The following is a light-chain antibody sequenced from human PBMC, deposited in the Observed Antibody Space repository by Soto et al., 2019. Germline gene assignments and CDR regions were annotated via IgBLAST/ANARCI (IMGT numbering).Light chain of an antibody. Sequence: QPVLTQPPSASVTPGQRVTISCSGSSSNVGSNSVNWYLQLPGTAPKLLIFGNIERPSGVPDRFSGSRSGTSASLAISGLQSGDEADYYCAAWDDSLNGPVFGGGTKLTVL. J-gene: IGLJ3*02. CDR3: AAWDDSLNGPV. V-gene: IGLV1-44*01. CDR2: GNI. CDR1: SSNVGSNS.